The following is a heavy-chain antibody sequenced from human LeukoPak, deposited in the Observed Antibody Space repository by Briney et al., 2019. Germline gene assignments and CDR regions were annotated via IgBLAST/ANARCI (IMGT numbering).Heavy chain of an antibody. V-gene: IGHV3-23*01. D-gene: IGHD3-10*01. Sequence: PGGSLRLACAASGFTFSDYAMSWVRQAPGKWLEWVSGISGSGGGTYYADSVKGRFTISRDNSKNTLSPQMNSLRAEDTAVYYCAKVRYGSGSYYNNPPDYWGQGTLVTVSS. J-gene: IGHJ4*02. CDR3: AKVRYGSGSYYNNPPDY. CDR1: GFTFSDYA. CDR2: ISGSGGGT.